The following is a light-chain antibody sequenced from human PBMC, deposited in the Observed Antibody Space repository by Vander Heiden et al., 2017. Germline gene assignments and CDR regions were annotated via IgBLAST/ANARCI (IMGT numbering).Light chain of an antibody. Sequence: DIVLTQSPGTLSLSPGERATLSCRASQSVSNDYLAWYQQKPGQAPRLLIYGASHRATGIPDRFSGSGSGTDFTLTINRLEPEDFAVYYCQQYGSSPRAFGQGTKVEIK. CDR2: GAS. J-gene: IGKJ1*01. CDR3: QQYGSSPRA. V-gene: IGKV3-20*01. CDR1: QSVSNDY.